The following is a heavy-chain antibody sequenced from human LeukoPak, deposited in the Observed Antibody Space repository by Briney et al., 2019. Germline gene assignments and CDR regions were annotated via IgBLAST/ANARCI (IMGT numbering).Heavy chain of an antibody. CDR3: ARDSSVRPAWSHFDY. V-gene: IGHV4-39*01. D-gene: IGHD3-22*01. J-gene: IGHJ4*02. Sequence: PSETLSLTCTVSGGSISSSSYYWGWIRQPPGKGLEWIGSIYYSGSTYYNPSLKSRVTISVDTSKNQFSLKLSSVTAADTAVYYCARDSSVRPAWSHFDYWGQGTLVTVSS. CDR1: GGSISSSSYY. CDR2: IYYSGST.